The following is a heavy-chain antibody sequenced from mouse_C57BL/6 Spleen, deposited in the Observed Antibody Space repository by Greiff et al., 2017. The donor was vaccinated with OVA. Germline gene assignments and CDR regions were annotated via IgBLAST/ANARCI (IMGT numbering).Heavy chain of an antibody. CDR3: TRDPTEDYFDY. V-gene: IGHV5-9-1*02. CDR2: ISSGGDYI. CDR1: GFTFSSYA. Sequence: EVKVVESGEGLVKPGGSLKLSCVASGFTFSSYAMSWVRQTPEKRLEWVAYISSGGDYIYYADTVKGRFTISRDNARNTLYLQMSSLKSEDTAMYYCTRDPTEDYFDYWGQGTTLTVSS. J-gene: IGHJ2*01.